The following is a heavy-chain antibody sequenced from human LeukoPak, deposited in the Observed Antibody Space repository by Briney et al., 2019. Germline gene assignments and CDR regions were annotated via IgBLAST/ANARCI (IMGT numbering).Heavy chain of an antibody. J-gene: IGHJ4*02. V-gene: IGHV4-34*01. D-gene: IGHD6-13*01. CDR2: INHSGSP. CDR3: ASSLTGYSSSWFLAY. Sequence: SETLSLTCAVSGDSHSRFYWSWVRQSPGRGLEWIGEINHSGSPNYNPSLKSRVTISLDTSKNQFSLRVPSVTAADTAFYFCASSLTGYSSSWFLAYWGPGTLVTVSS. CDR1: GDSHSRFY.